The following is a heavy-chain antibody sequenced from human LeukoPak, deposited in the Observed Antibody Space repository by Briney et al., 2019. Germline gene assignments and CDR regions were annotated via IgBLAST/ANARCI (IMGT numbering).Heavy chain of an antibody. CDR3: ARADRDGNKRFLD. CDR1: GFTFSSYS. Sequence: GGSLRLSCAASGFTFSSYSMNWVRQAPGKGLEWVSYVSSSGTTTYYADSVKGRFTISRDNGKNLVSLQMNSLRDEDTAVYYCARADRDGNKRFLDWGQGTLVTVSS. V-gene: IGHV3-48*02. J-gene: IGHJ4*02. CDR2: VSSSGTTT. D-gene: IGHD5-24*01.